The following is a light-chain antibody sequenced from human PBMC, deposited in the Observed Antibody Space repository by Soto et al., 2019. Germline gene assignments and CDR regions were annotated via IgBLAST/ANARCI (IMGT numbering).Light chain of an antibody. CDR1: QSFSSSY. CDR2: GAS. Sequence: EIVLTQSPGTLSLSPGERATLSCRASQSFSSSYLAWYQQKPGQAPRLLIYGASSRATGIPDRFSDSGSGKDFTLTISRLEPEDFAVYYYHQYGSSPFTFGPWTKVDIK. J-gene: IGKJ3*01. CDR3: HQYGSSPFT. V-gene: IGKV3-20*01.